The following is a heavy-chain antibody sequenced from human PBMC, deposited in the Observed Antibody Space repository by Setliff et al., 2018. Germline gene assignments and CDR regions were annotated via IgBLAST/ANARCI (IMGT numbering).Heavy chain of an antibody. CDR2: MNPNNGNT. CDR3: ARAKGTTMATQYFDY. J-gene: IGHJ4*02. CDR1: GYTFTNYD. Sequence: GASVKVSCKASGYTFTNYDINWVRQATGQGLEWMGWMNPNNGNTGYSQKFQGRVTMTRNTSTSTAYMEVSSLRSEDTAVYYCARAKGTTMATQYFDYWGQGTLVTVSS. D-gene: IGHD3-10*01. V-gene: IGHV1-8*01.